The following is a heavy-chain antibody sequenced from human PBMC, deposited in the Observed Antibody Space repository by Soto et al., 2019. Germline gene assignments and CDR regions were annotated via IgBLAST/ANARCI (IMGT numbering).Heavy chain of an antibody. Sequence: GSLRLSCSASGFTFSRYTMNWVRQAPGKGLEWVSSISSNGNYLYYADSVKGRFTISRDNAQNSLYLQLTTLKAADTAVYFCVREHEGLVIQPFYGLDVWGLGTTVTVSS. D-gene: IGHD2-2*01. V-gene: IGHV3-21*01. J-gene: IGHJ6*02. CDR3: VREHEGLVIQPFYGLDV. CDR2: ISSNGNYL. CDR1: GFTFSRYT.